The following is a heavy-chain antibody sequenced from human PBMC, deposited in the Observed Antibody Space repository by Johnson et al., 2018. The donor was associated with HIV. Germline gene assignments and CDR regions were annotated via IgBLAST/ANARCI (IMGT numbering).Heavy chain of an antibody. Sequence: KGRFTISRDNSKNTLYLQMNSLRAEDTAVYYCATGVVVTAMNDAFDIWGQGTMVTVSS. J-gene: IGHJ3*02. CDR3: ATGVVVTAMNDAFDI. V-gene: IGHV3-30*02. D-gene: IGHD2-21*02.